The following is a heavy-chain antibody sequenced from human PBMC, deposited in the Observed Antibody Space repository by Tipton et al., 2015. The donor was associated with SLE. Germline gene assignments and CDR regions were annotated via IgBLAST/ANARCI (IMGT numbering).Heavy chain of an antibody. CDR1: GFTFSDYV. CDR2: IRGKASGETT. J-gene: IGHJ4*02. CDR3: AREFPGWELENYFDP. V-gene: IGHV3-49*04. Sequence: SLRLSCVGSGFTFSDYVINWVRQAPGKGLEWIGLIRGKASGETTEYAASVKHRFSISRDDSKSIAYLQMNSLKVEDTAVYLCAREFPGWELENYFDPWGQGTLVTVAS. D-gene: IGHD1-7*01.